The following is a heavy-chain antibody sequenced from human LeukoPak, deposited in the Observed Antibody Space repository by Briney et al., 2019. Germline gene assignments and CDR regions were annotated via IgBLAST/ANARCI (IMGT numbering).Heavy chain of an antibody. CDR1: GYTFTGYY. V-gene: IGHV1-2*02. J-gene: IGHJ4*02. Sequence: ASVKVSCKASGYTFTGYYMHWVRQTPGQGLEWMGWINPNSGGTNYAQKFQGRVTMTRDTSISTAYMELSRLRSDDTAVYYCARGGGSYYATSDYWGQGTLVTVSS. CDR3: ARGGGSYYATSDY. CDR2: INPNSGGT. D-gene: IGHD1-26*01.